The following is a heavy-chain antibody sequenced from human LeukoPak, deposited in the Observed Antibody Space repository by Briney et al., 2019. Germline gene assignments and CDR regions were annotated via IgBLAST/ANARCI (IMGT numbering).Heavy chain of an antibody. V-gene: IGHV4-34*01. CDR3: ASGLRRMATMNEDY. CDR2: INHSGST. Sequence: PSETLSLTCAVYGGSFSGYYWSWIRQPPGKGLEWIGEINHSGSTNYNPSLKSRVTISVDTSKNQFSLKLSSETAADTAVYYCASGLRRMATMNEDYWGQGTLVTVSS. CDR1: GGSFSGYY. J-gene: IGHJ4*02. D-gene: IGHD5-24*01.